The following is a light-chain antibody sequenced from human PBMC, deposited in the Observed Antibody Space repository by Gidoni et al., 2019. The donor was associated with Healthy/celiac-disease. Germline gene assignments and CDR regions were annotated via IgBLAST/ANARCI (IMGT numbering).Light chain of an antibody. CDR1: QSVSSSY. V-gene: IGKV3-20*01. Sequence: EIVLTQSLCTLSLSPGERATLSCRASQSVSSSYLAWYQQKPGQAPRLLIYGASSRATGIPDRFSGSGSGTDFTLTISRLEPEDFAVYYCQQYGSSPRYTFGQGTKLEIK. CDR3: QQYGSSPRYT. J-gene: IGKJ2*01. CDR2: GAS.